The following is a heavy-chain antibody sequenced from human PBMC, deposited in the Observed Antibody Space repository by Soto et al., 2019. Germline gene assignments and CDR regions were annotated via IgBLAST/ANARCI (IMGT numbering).Heavy chain of an antibody. J-gene: IGHJ3*01. D-gene: IGHD1-26*01. Sequence: QVQLVQSGAEVKKPGASVRVSCKTSGYTFINYGITWVRQAPGQGLEWMGWLSAYNGDTSSSEKLQDRFTMTTDTSTNTVYMALRSLPSVGTAVYYCARRSAIVGSAEAVDVWGQGKIVIGSS. CDR2: LSAYNGDT. CDR1: GYTFINYG. CDR3: ARRSAIVGSAEAVDV. V-gene: IGHV1-18*01.